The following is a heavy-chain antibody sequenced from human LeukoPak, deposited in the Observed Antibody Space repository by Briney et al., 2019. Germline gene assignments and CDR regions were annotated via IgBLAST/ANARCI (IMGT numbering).Heavy chain of an antibody. CDR1: GFTFSSYG. CDR2: IWYDGSNK. D-gene: IGHD4-17*01. CDR3: ARVGRVTTPRYSDY. J-gene: IGHJ4*02. Sequence: GRSLRLSCAASGFTFSSYGMHWVRQAPGKGLEWVAVIWYDGSNKYYADSVKGRFTISRDNSKNTLYLQMNSLRAEDTAVYYCARVGRVTTPRYSDYWGQGTLVTVSS. V-gene: IGHV3-33*01.